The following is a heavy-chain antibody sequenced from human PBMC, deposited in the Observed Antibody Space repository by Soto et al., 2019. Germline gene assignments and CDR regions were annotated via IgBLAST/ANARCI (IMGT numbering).Heavy chain of an antibody. CDR2: IYYSGST. D-gene: IGHD3-16*01. CDR3: ARLSVFTFGGDDAFDI. V-gene: IGHV4-30-4*01. Sequence: PSETLSLTCTVSGGSPSSGDYYRSWIRQPPGKGLEWIGYIYYSGSTYYNPSLKSRVTISVDTSKNQFSLKLSSVTAADTAVYYCARLSVFTFGGDDAFDIWGQGTMVTVSS. J-gene: IGHJ3*02. CDR1: GGSPSSGDYY.